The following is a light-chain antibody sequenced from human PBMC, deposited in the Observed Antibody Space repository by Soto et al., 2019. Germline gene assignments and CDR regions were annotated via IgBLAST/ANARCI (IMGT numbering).Light chain of an antibody. CDR3: QQYGSSRT. V-gene: IGKV3-20*01. CDR1: QSVSSSY. Sequence: EIVLTQSPGTLSLSPGERATLSCRATQSVSSSYLAWYQQKPGQAPRLLIYDASSRATGIPDRFSGSESGTDFTLTISRLEPEDFAVYYCQQYGSSRTFGQGTKVEIK. J-gene: IGKJ1*01. CDR2: DAS.